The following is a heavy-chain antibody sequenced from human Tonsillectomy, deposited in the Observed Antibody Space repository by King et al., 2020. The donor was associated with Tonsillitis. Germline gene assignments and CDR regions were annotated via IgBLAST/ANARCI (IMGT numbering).Heavy chain of an antibody. D-gene: IGHD3-10*01. V-gene: IGHV3-15*01. CDR3: TTDGRLWFGENY. CDR1: GFTFTKAW. Sequence: VQLVESGGGLVKPGGSLRLSCAVSGFTFTKAWMTWVRQAPGEGLEWVGSIKSTTDGGTTNYAAPVKGRFTISRDDSKNTLYLQMNRLTTEDTGVYFCTTDGRLWFGENYWGQGTPVTVSS. J-gene: IGHJ4*02. CDR2: IKSTTDGGTT.